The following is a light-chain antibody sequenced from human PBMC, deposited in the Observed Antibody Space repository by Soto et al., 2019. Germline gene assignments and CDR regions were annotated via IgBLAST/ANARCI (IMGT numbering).Light chain of an antibody. Sequence: ASQGISTYLNWYQQKPGKAPKLLIYDASNLETGVPSRFSLSASGTDFTFTICSLQIEDIPTYYCQRYADLPLLTIGGGTKVDIK. J-gene: IGKJ4*01. CDR3: QRYADLPLLT. CDR2: DAS. V-gene: IGKV1-33*01. CDR1: QGISTY.